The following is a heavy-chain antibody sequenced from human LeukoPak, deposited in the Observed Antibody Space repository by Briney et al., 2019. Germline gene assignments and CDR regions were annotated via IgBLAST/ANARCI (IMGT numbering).Heavy chain of an antibody. CDR3: ARLGAATAINGMDV. V-gene: IGHV4-59*01. CDR2: IYYSGST. J-gene: IGHJ6*02. Sequence: SETLSLTCTVSGGSISSYYWGWIRQPPGKGLEWIGYIYYSGSTDYNPSLKSRVTISVNTSRKQLSLKLRSVTAADTAVYYCARLGAATAINGMDVWGQGTTVTVSS. D-gene: IGHD2-21*02. CDR1: GGSISSYY.